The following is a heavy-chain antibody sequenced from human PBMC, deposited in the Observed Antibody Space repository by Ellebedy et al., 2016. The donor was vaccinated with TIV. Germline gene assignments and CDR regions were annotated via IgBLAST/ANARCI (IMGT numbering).Heavy chain of an antibody. CDR3: ARVIRVYDSSGSLDY. V-gene: IGHV1-46*01. Sequence: AASVKVSCKASGYTFTSYYMHWVRQAPGQGLEWMGIINPSGGSTSYAQKLQGRVTMTTDTSTSTAYMELRSLRSEDTAVYYCARVIRVYDSSGSLDYWGQGTLVTVSS. CDR1: GYTFTSYY. D-gene: IGHD3-22*01. CDR2: INPSGGST. J-gene: IGHJ4*02.